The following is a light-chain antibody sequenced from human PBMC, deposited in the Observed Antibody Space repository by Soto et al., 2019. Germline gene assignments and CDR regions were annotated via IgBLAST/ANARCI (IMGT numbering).Light chain of an antibody. CDR1: QDISSY. CDR3: QQYYSYPRT. V-gene: IGKV1-8*01. CDR2: AAS. Sequence: AIRMTQSPSSFSASTGDRVTITCRASQDISSYLAWYQQKPGKAPKLLIYAASTLQRGVPSRFSGSGSGTDFTLTISCLQSEDFATYYCQQYYSYPRTFGQGTKVEIK. J-gene: IGKJ1*01.